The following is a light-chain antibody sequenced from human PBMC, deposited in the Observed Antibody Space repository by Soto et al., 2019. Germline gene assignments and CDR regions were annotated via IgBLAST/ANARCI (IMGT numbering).Light chain of an antibody. Sequence: DIQMTQSPSSLSASVGDRVTITCRASQDINRWLAWYQQKPGKAPKVLIYAASTLQSGVPSRFSGSGFGTDFTLTISSLQPDDFATYYCQQYNIYPWTFGQGTKVDI. CDR3: QQYNIYPWT. CDR2: AAS. V-gene: IGKV1D-16*01. CDR1: QDINRW. J-gene: IGKJ1*01.